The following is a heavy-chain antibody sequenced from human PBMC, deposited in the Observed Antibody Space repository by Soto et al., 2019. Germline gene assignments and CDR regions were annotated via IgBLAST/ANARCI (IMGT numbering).Heavy chain of an antibody. D-gene: IGHD7-27*01. V-gene: IGHV4-34*01. Sequence: QVQLQQWGAGLLKPSETLSLTCAVYGGSFRGYYWSWIRQPPVKGLEWIGEINHSGSTNYNPSLKSRVTISEDTSKNQFSLRLSSVTAADTAVYYCARGWGRIFDYWGQGTLVTVSS. J-gene: IGHJ4*02. CDR2: INHSGST. CDR1: GGSFRGYY. CDR3: ARGWGRIFDY.